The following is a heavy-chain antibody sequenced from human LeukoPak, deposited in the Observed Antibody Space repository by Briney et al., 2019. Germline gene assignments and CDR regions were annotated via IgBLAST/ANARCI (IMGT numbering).Heavy chain of an antibody. Sequence: PGGSLRLSCAASGFTFSSNWMSWVRQAPGKGLEWVANLKPDGRDKYYTDSVKGRFTISRDNAKGSLYLQMNSLRAEDTAVYYCVRDLDFWGQGTLVTVSS. CDR3: VRDLDF. CDR1: GFTFSSNW. V-gene: IGHV3-7*05. J-gene: IGHJ4*02. CDR2: LKPDGRDK.